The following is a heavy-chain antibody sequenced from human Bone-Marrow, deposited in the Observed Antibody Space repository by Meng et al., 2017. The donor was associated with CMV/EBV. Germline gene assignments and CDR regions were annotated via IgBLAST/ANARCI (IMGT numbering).Heavy chain of an antibody. CDR1: GFMFDDYG. J-gene: IGHJ6*02. D-gene: IGHD1-26*01. V-gene: IGHV3-20*01. CDR3: ARNVGYYYGMDV. Sequence: GEYLKIYCAASGFMFDDYGMSWVRQAPGKGLEWVSGINWNGGSTDYADSVKGRFTISRDNAKNSLYLHMNSLRVEDTALYHCARNVGYYYGMDVWGQGTTVTVSS. CDR2: INWNGGST.